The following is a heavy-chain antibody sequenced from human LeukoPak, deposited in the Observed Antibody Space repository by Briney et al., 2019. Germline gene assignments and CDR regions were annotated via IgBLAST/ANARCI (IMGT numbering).Heavy chain of an antibody. CDR1: GVSFNDYY. J-gene: IGHJ4*02. Sequence: SETLSLTCAVSGVSFNDYYWSWVRQTPGKGLEWIGEINHSGYTSDSPSLKSRVTISIDTSRKQFSLNLRSVTVADTGIYYCTRMTTGHDYWGQGTLVTVSS. CDR2: INHSGYT. CDR3: TRMTTGHDY. D-gene: IGHD4-17*01. V-gene: IGHV4-34*01.